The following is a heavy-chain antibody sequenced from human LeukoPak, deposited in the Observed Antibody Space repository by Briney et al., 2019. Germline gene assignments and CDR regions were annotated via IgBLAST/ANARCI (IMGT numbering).Heavy chain of an antibody. J-gene: IGHJ4*02. CDR1: GFSFSNHG. V-gene: IGHV3-33*05. CDR2: VTYGGNHK. Sequence: GGSLRLSCAASGFSFSNHGMNWVRQAPGKGLEWVAVVTYGGNHKNYADSVKGRFTISRDNSKNTLYLQMNSLRAEDTAVFYCARGSCSGGSCPYDFWGQGTLVTVSS. CDR3: ARGSCSGGSCPYDF. D-gene: IGHD2-15*01.